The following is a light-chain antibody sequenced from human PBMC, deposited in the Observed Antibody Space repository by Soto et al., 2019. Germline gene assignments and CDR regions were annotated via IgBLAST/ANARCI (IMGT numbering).Light chain of an antibody. CDR3: SSYTSSSTLEG. Sequence: QSALTQPASVSGSPGQSITISCTGTSSDVGGYNYVSWYQQHPGKAPNLMIYDVSNRPSGVSNRFSGSKSGNTASLTISGLQAEDEADYYCSSYTSSSTLEGFGTGTKVTVL. J-gene: IGLJ1*01. V-gene: IGLV2-14*01. CDR2: DVS. CDR1: SSDVGGYNY.